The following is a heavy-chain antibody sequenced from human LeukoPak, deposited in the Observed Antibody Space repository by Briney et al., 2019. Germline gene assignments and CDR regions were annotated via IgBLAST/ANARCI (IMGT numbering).Heavy chain of an antibody. CDR1: GFTFDDYG. Sequence: RPGGSLRLSCAASGFTFDDYGMSWVRQAPGKGLEWVSGINWNGGSTGYADSVKGRFTISRDNAKNSLYLQMNSLRAEDTALYYCARCSSFNYGFSGYFDYWGQGTLVTVSS. V-gene: IGHV3-20*04. D-gene: IGHD3-3*01. CDR3: ARCSSFNYGFSGYFDY. J-gene: IGHJ4*02. CDR2: INWNGGST.